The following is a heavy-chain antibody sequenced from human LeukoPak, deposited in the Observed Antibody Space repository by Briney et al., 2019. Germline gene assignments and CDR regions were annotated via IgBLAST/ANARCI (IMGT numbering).Heavy chain of an antibody. D-gene: IGHD1-26*01. V-gene: IGHV3-9*01. CDR2: ISWNSGTI. CDR1: GFTFDDYA. Sequence: GRSLRLSCAASGFTFDDYAMHWVRRAPGMGLEWVSGISWNSGTIGYADSVKGRFTISRDNAKNSLYLQMNSLRAEDTALYYCAKVTTRAIGYFDYWGQGTLVTVSS. J-gene: IGHJ4*02. CDR3: AKVTTRAIGYFDY.